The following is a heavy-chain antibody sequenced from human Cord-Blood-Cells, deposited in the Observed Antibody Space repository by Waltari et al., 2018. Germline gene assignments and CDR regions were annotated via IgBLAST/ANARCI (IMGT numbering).Heavy chain of an antibody. CDR3: ARGRGGKQQFNFQH. D-gene: IGHD6-13*01. CDR2: INPNSGCT. J-gene: IGHJ1*01. CDR1: AFPSPGHY. Sequence: VQTVQSGAEVTKPGAPAKVYCQHSAFPSPGHYIHWVPPAPGQGLEGMGWINPNSGCTNYAQKFQGRVTMTRDTSISTAYMELSRLRSDDTAVYYCARGRGGKQQFNFQHWGQGTLVTVSS. V-gene: IGHV1-2*02.